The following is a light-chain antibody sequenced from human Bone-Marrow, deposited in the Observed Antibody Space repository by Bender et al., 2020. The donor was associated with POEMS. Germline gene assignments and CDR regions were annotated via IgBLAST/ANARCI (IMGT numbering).Light chain of an antibody. J-gene: IGLJ2*01. V-gene: IGLV2-18*02. Sequence: QSALAQPPSVSGSLGQSVINSCTGTSSDVGSYHRVSWFQQSPGTGPKLIIYEVTKRPSGVPDRFSGSKSGSTASLTISGLQAEDEAHYYCSSHTSSNILFGGGTMLTVL. CDR1: SSDVGSYHR. CDR2: EVT. CDR3: SSHTSSNIL.